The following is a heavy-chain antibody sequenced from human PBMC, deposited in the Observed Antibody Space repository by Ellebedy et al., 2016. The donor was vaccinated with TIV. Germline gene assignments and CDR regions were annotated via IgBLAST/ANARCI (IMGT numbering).Heavy chain of an antibody. D-gene: IGHD2-2*02. Sequence: ASVKVSXXASGYTFTSYGISWVRQAPGQGLEWMGWMNPNSGNTGYAQKFQGRVTMTRNTSISTAYMELSSLRSEDTAVYYCTPWGAAAILGWFNPWGQGTLVTVSS. CDR3: TPWGAAAILGWFNP. V-gene: IGHV1-8*02. CDR1: GYTFTSYG. J-gene: IGHJ5*02. CDR2: MNPNSGNT.